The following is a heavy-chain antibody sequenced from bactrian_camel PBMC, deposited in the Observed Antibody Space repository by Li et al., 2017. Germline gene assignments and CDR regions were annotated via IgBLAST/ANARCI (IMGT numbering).Heavy chain of an antibody. CDR2: VDYDGTT. V-gene: IGHV3S53*01. D-gene: IGHD3*01. CDR1: ENRDKYAC. J-gene: IGHJ4*01. Sequence: QLVESGGDSVQAGGSLRLSCQVSENRDKYACMGWFRQSPGKGREGVAAVDYDGTTNVQFSVKGRFTPSLDNAKNTLYLQMNSLKPEDTAVYYCAADHPQYDNYVHLTPGQGTQVTVS.